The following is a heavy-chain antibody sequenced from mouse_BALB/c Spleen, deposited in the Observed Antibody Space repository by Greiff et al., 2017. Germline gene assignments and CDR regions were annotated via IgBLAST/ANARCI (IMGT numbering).Heavy chain of an antibody. D-gene: IGHD1-1*02. V-gene: IGHV1-7*01. CDR2: INPSTGYT. CDR3: ARRIYGLYYYAMDY. CDR1: GYTFTSYW. J-gene: IGHJ4*01. Sequence: QVQLKQSGAELAKPGASVKMSCKASGYTFTSYWMHWVKQRPGQGLEWIGYINPSTGYTEYNQKFKDKATLTADKSSSTAYMQLSSLTSEDSAVYYCARRIYGLYYYAMDYWGQGTSVTVSS.